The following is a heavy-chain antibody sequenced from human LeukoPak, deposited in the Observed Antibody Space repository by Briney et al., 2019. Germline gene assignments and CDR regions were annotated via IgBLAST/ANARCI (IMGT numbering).Heavy chain of an antibody. J-gene: IGHJ6*02. Sequence: ASVKVSCKASGYTFTSYGISWVRQAPGQGLEWMGWISAYNGNTNYAQKLQGRVTMTTDTSTSTAYMELRSLRSDDTAVYYCARVGDSSGWYGGFTYYYYGMDVWGQGTTVTVSS. D-gene: IGHD6-19*01. V-gene: IGHV1-18*01. CDR2: ISAYNGNT. CDR1: GYTFTSYG. CDR3: ARVGDSSGWYGGFTYYYYGMDV.